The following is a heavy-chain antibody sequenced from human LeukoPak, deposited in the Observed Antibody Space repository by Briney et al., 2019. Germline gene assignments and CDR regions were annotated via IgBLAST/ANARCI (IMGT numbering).Heavy chain of an antibody. D-gene: IGHD2-15*01. CDR2: IRYDGSNK. J-gene: IGHJ4*02. CDR1: GFTFSSYG. Sequence: GGSLRLSCAASGFTFSSYGMHWVRQAPGKGLEWVAFIRYDGSNKYDADSVKGRFTISRDNSKNTLYLQMNSLRAEDTAVYYCAKGTRIVVVVAATRNYFDYWGQGTLVTVSS. V-gene: IGHV3-30*02. CDR3: AKGTRIVVVVAATRNYFDY.